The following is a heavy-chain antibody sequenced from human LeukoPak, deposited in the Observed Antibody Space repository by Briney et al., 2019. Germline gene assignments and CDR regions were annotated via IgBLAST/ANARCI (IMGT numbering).Heavy chain of an antibody. CDR2: ISASSSYI. J-gene: IGHJ4*02. CDR3: ARNRGDPSYFDY. CDR1: GFTFNGYS. V-gene: IGHV3-21*01. D-gene: IGHD4-17*01. Sequence: TGGSLRLSCTASGFTFNGYSMNWVRQAPGKGLEWVSSISASSSYIYYADSVKGRFTISRNNPKNSLYLQTNSLRAEDTAVYYCARNRGDPSYFDYWGQGTLVTVSS.